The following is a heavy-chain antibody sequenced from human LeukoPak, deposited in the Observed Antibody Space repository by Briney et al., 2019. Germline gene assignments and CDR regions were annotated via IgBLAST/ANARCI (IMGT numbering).Heavy chain of an antibody. V-gene: IGHV4-59*08. D-gene: IGHD5-24*01. CDR3: ARQTGKRDGYNPFDY. CDR1: GGSISSHY. J-gene: IGHJ4*02. CDR2: IYYSGST. Sequence: PSETLSLTCTVSGGSISSHYWTWIRQPPGNGLEWIGYIYYSGSTNYNPSLKSRVTISVDTSKNQFSLKLSSVTAADTAVYYCARQTGKRDGYNPFDYWGQGTLVTVSS.